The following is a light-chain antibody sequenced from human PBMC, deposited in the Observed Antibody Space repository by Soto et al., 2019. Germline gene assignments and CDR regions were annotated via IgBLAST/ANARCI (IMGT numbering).Light chain of an antibody. CDR1: QSISSY. V-gene: IGKV1-39*01. Sequence: DIQMTQSPSSLSASVGDRVTITCRASQSISSYLHWYQQKPGKAPKLLIYSAPSLQSGVPSRFSGSGSGTDFTLTISSLQPEDFATYYCQQSYSTPYTFGQGTKVDI. J-gene: IGKJ2*01. CDR2: SAP. CDR3: QQSYSTPYT.